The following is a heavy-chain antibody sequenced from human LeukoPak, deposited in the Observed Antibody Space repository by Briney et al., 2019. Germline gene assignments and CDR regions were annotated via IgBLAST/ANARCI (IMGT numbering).Heavy chain of an antibody. Sequence: SETLSLTCTVSGDSFRRYYWSWIRRPPGKGLEWIGYIYYSGSTNYNPSLKSRVSMSLDTSKLHFSLRLNSVTAADAALYYCARGWSYFDYWGQGTRVTVSS. CDR3: ARGWSYFDY. J-gene: IGHJ4*02. D-gene: IGHD3-3*01. CDR2: IYYSGST. CDR1: GDSFRRYY. V-gene: IGHV4-59*01.